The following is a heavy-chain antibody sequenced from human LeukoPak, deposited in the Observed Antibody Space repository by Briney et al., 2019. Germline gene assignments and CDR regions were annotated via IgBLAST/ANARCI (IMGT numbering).Heavy chain of an antibody. CDR3: ARDRRYCSGSTCYSGIDY. J-gene: IGHJ4*02. Sequence: GGSLRLSCAVSGFTVTSNYMTWVRQAPGKGLELVSVIYSGGSTYYADSVKGRFTISRDNSKNTLYLQMKTLRAEDTAVYYCARDRRYCSGSTCYSGIDYWGQGTLVTVSS. V-gene: IGHV3-53*01. CDR2: IYSGGST. D-gene: IGHD2-15*01. CDR1: GFTVTSNY.